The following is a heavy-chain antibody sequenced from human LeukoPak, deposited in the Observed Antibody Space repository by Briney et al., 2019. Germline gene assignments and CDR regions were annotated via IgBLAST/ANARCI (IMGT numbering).Heavy chain of an antibody. D-gene: IGHD2-2*02. Sequence: GGSLRLSCAASGFTFDDYAMHWVRQAPGKGLEWVSGISWNSGSIGYADSVKGRFTISRDNAKNSLYLQMNGLRAEDTALYYCASLGYCSSTSCYTSGGNWFDPWGQGTLVTVSS. V-gene: IGHV3-9*01. J-gene: IGHJ5*02. CDR2: ISWNSGSI. CDR3: ASLGYCSSTSCYTSGGNWFDP. CDR1: GFTFDDYA.